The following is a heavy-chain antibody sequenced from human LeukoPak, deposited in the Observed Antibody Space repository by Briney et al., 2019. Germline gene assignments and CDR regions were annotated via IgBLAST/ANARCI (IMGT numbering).Heavy chain of an antibody. CDR2: IKSKTDGGTT. Sequence: GGSLRLSCAASGFTFSNAWMSWVSQAPGKWLEWVGRIKSKTDGGTTDYAAPVKGRFTISRDDSKNTLYLQMNSLKTEDTAVYYCTTDTYYYDSSGYYFADYWGQGTRVTVSS. D-gene: IGHD3-22*01. V-gene: IGHV3-15*01. J-gene: IGHJ4*02. CDR1: GFTFSNAW. CDR3: TTDTYYYDSSGYYFADY.